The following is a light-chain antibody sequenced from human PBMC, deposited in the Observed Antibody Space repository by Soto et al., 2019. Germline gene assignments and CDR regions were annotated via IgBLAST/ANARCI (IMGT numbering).Light chain of an antibody. J-gene: IGLJ3*02. CDR3: ALYMGSGIWV. V-gene: IGLV8-61*01. Sequence: QTVVTQEPSFSVSPGRTVTLTCGLSSGSVSTSYYPSWYQQTPGQAPRTLIYSTNTRSSGVPDRFSGSILGNKAALTITGAQADEEADYYCALYMGSGIWVFGGGTQLTVL. CDR2: STN. CDR1: SGSVSTSYY.